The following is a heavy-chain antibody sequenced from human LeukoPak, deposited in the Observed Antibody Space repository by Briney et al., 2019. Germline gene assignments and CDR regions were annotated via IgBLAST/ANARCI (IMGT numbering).Heavy chain of an antibody. D-gene: IGHD3-10*02. Sequence: GGSLRLSCAASGFTFSRYGIHWVRQAPGKGLEWVAVISYDGGSKYYADSVKGRFTISRDNSKNTLYLEMNSLGAEDTAVYYCAELGITMIGGVWGKGTTVTISS. CDR3: AELGITMIGGV. V-gene: IGHV3-30*18. CDR1: GFTFSRYG. J-gene: IGHJ6*04. CDR2: ISYDGGSK.